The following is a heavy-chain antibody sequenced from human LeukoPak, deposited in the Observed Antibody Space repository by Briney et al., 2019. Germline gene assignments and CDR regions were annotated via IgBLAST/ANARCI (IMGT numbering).Heavy chain of an antibody. Sequence: AETLSLTCTVSGGSISSYYWSWIRQPPGKGLEWIGYIYYSWSTNYNPSLKSRVTISVDTSKNQFSLKLRSLTAADTAVYYCARHVGYGNNWFDPWGQGTLVTVSS. CDR3: ARHVGYGNNWFDP. V-gene: IGHV4-59*08. D-gene: IGHD5-18*01. CDR2: IYYSWST. J-gene: IGHJ5*02. CDR1: GGSISSYY.